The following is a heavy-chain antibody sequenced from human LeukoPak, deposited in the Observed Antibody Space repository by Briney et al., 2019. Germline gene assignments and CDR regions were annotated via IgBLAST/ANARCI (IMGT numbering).Heavy chain of an antibody. Sequence: GTSVKVSCKASGFTFTSSAMQWVRQARGQRLEWIGWIVVGSGNTNYAQKFQEGVTITRDMSTSTAYMELSSLRSEDTAVHYCAAVDGSGSTDYYYYGMDVWGQGTTVTVSS. CDR2: IVVGSGNT. J-gene: IGHJ6*02. D-gene: IGHD3-10*01. CDR3: AAVDGSGSTDYYYYGMDV. V-gene: IGHV1-58*02. CDR1: GFTFTSSA.